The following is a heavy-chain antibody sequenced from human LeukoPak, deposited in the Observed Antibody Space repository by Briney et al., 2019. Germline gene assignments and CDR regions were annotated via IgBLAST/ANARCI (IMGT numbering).Heavy chain of an antibody. D-gene: IGHD5-24*01. CDR3: ATGRGDGYNSYFDY. J-gene: IGHJ4*02. Sequence: PGGSLRLSCAASGFTFSSYWMSWVRQAPGKGLEWVANIKQDGSAKYYVDSVKGRFSISRDNAKNSLYLQTNSLRAEDTAVYYCATGRGDGYNSYFDYWGQGTLVTVSS. CDR2: IKQDGSAK. V-gene: IGHV3-7*01. CDR1: GFTFSSYW.